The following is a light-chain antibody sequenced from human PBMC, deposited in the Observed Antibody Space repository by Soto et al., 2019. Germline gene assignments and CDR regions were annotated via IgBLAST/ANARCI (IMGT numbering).Light chain of an antibody. CDR3: QQYGSSPRT. J-gene: IGKJ2*01. V-gene: IGKV3-20*01. Sequence: EMVLTQSPGTLSLSPGARATLSCRASQTVSTNYLAWYQQKPGQAPRLLIDGASSRATGIPDRFSGSGSGTDFILTISRLEPEDFAVYYCQQYGSSPRTFGQGTKLEIK. CDR1: QTVSTNY. CDR2: GAS.